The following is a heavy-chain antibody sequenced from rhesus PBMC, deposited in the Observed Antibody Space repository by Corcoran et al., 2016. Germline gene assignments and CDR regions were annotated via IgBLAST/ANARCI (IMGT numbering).Heavy chain of an antibody. V-gene: IGHV4-65*02. D-gene: IGHD6-31*01. Sequence: QVQLQESGPGLVKPSETLSLTCAVSGGSISRSNWWSWIRQPPGKGLEWIGYISGGIHSPYSNPSLKSRVTLSKATSKNQFSLKLSSVTAADTAVYYCARRAVAGYYFDYWGQGVLVTVSS. J-gene: IGHJ4*01. CDR3: ARRAVAGYYFDY. CDR2: ISGGIHSP. CDR1: GGSISRSNW.